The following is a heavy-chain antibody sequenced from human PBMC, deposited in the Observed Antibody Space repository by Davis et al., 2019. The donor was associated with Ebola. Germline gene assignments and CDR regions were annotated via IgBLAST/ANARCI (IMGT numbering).Heavy chain of an antibody. CDR2: ISYDGSNK. CDR3: ARVSTMIVVA. V-gene: IGHV3-30*03. J-gene: IGHJ5*02. Sequence: GESLKISCAASGFTFSSYGMHWVRQAPGKGLEWVAVISYDGSNKYYADSVKGRFTISRDNSKNTLYLQMNSLRAEDTAVYYCARVSTMIVVAWGQGTLVTVSS. CDR1: GFTFSSYG. D-gene: IGHD3-22*01.